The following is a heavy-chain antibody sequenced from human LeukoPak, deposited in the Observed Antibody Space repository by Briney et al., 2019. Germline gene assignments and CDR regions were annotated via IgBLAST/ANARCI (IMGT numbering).Heavy chain of an antibody. Sequence: GGSLRLSCAASGFTFSSYGMHWVRQAPGKGLEWVAVISYDGSNKYYADSVKGRFTISRDNSKNTLYLQMNSLRAEDTAVYYCAILGYYYDSSGYNFDYWGQGTLVTVSS. V-gene: IGHV3-30*03. CDR1: GFTFSSYG. D-gene: IGHD3-22*01. CDR2: ISYDGSNK. CDR3: AILGYYYDSSGYNFDY. J-gene: IGHJ4*02.